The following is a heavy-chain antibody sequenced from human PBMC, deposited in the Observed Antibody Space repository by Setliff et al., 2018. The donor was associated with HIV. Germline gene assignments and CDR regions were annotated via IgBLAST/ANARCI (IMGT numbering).Heavy chain of an antibody. CDR1: GFTFSSYS. CDR3: ARDSSSWYPNYYYYGMDV. J-gene: IGHJ6*02. D-gene: IGHD6-13*01. Sequence: PGGSLRFSCAASGFTFSSYSMNWVRQAPGKGLEWVSYISSSSSTIYYADPVKGRFTISRDNAKNSLYLQMNSLRAEDTAVYYCARDSSSWYPNYYYYGMDVWGQGTTVTVSS. CDR2: ISSSSSTI. V-gene: IGHV3-48*01.